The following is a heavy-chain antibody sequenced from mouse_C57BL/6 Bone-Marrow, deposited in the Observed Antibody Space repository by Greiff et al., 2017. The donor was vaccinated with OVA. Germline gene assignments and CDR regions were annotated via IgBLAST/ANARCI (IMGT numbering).Heavy chain of an antibody. Sequence: QVQLQQSGAELVRPGASVKLSCKASGYTFTDYYINWVKQRPGQGLEWIARIYPGSGNTYYNEKFKGKATLTAEKSSSTAYMQLSSLTSEDSAVYFCAREVYYDYGYFDVWGTGTTVTVSS. CDR3: AREVYYDYGYFDV. D-gene: IGHD2-4*01. J-gene: IGHJ1*03. CDR1: GYTFTDYY. CDR2: IYPGSGNT. V-gene: IGHV1-76*01.